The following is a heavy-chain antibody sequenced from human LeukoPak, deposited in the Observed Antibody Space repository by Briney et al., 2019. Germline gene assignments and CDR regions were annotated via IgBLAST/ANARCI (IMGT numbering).Heavy chain of an antibody. CDR1: GFTVSSNY. CDR3: ARDYYFDY. J-gene: IGHJ4*02. V-gene: IGHV3-53*01. CDR2: TYSGGST. Sequence: GGSLRLSCAASGFTVSSNYMSWVRQAPGKGLEWVYVTYSGGSTYHADSVKGRYTISRDNTKNTLYLQMNSLRAEDTAVYYCARDYYFDYWGQGTLVTVSS.